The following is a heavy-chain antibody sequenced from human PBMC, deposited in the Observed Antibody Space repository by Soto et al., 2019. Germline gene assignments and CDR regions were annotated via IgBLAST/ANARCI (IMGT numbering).Heavy chain of an antibody. CDR2: ISGSGGST. D-gene: IGHD6-6*01. J-gene: IGHJ4*02. V-gene: IGHV3-23*01. Sequence: EVQLLESGGGLVQPGGSLRLSCAASGFAFGSYAMSWVRQAPGKGLEWVSAISGSGGSTYYADSVKGRFTISRDNSKNTLYLQMNSLRAEDTAVYYCAKAGLAARPVDYWGQGSLVTVSS. CDR1: GFAFGSYA. CDR3: AKAGLAARPVDY.